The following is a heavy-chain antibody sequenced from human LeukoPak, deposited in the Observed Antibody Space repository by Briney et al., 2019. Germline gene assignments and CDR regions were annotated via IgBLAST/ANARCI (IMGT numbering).Heavy chain of an antibody. D-gene: IGHD2-15*01. CDR2: ISYDGSNK. CDR3: AREGPDIVVVVAATPGAFDI. V-gene: IGHV3-30-3*01. Sequence: GGSLRLSCAASGFTFSSYAMHWVRQAPGKGLEWVAVISYDGSNKYYAGSVKGRFTISRDNSKNTLYLQMNSLRAEDTAVYYCAREGPDIVVVVAATPGAFDIWGQGTMVTVSS. CDR1: GFTFSSYA. J-gene: IGHJ3*02.